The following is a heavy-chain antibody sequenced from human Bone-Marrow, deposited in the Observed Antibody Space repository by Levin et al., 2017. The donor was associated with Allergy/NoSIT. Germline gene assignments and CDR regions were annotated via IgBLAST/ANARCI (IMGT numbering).Heavy chain of an antibody. CDR2: IYPGDSDT. V-gene: IGHV5-51*01. CDR3: ARHRLYDSSGYHYIFDY. D-gene: IGHD3-22*01. CDR1: GYSFSTYW. J-gene: IGHJ4*02. Sequence: KLGESLKISCKGSGYSFSTYWIGWVRQMPGKGLEWMGIIYPGDSDTRYSPSFQGQVTISADKSISTAYLQWSSLKASDTAIYYCARHRLYDSSGYHYIFDYWGQGTLVTVSS.